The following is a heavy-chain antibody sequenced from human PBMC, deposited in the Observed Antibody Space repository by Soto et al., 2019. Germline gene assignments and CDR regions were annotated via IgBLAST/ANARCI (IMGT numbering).Heavy chain of an antibody. CDR1: GFTFSSYA. V-gene: IGHV3-23*01. CDR2: ISGSGGST. Sequence: EVQLMESGGGLVQPGGSLRLSCAASGFTFSSYAMSWVRQAPGKGLEWVSGISGSGGSTYYADSVKGRFTISRDNSKNTLYRPRNSLRAEDTAVYYCAKRTTVNTGPIDYWGQGPLVTVSS. D-gene: IGHD4-17*01. CDR3: AKRTTVNTGPIDY. J-gene: IGHJ4*02.